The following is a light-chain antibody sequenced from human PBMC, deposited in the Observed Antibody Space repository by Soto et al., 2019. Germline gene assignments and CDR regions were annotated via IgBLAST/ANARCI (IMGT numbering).Light chain of an antibody. CDR3: SSYTSTGTLYV. Sequence: QSVLTQPASVSGSHGQSITISCTGTSNDIGDYNYVSWYQQHPGEAPKLMIYEISKRPSGVSNRFSGSKSGNTASLTISGLQAEDEANYYCSSYTSTGTLYVFGTGTKVTVL. J-gene: IGLJ1*01. CDR1: SNDIGDYNY. V-gene: IGLV2-14*01. CDR2: EIS.